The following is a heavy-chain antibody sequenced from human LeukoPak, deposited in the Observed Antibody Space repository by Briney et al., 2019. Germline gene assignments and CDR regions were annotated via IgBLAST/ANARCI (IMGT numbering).Heavy chain of an antibody. CDR1: GYTFTAYY. D-gene: IGHD1-26*01. CDR2: INPNTGGT. CDR3: ARDPEVGSGH. J-gene: IGHJ4*02. Sequence: GASVKVSCKASGYTFTAYYMHWVRQAPRQGPEWMGWINPNTGGTNLAQRFQGRVTLTRDTSITTAYMELSSLRSDDTAVYYCARDPEVGSGHWGQGTLVTVSS. V-gene: IGHV1-2*02.